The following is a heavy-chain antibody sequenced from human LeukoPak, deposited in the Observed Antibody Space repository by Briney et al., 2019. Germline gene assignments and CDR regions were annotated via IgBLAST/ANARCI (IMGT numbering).Heavy chain of an antibody. CDR1: GGTFSSYA. CDR2: IIPIFGTA. CDR3: ARGSTIFGVKYNWFDP. D-gene: IGHD3-3*01. J-gene: IGHJ5*02. Sequence: GASVKVSCKASGGTFSSYAISWVRQAPGQGLEWMGGIIPIFGTANYAQKFQGRVTITADKSTSTAYMELSSLRSEDTAVYYCARGSTIFGVKYNWFDPWGQGTLVTVSS. V-gene: IGHV1-69*06.